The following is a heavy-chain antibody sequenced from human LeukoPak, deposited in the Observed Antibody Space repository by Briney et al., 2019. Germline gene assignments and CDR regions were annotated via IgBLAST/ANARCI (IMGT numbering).Heavy chain of an antibody. J-gene: IGHJ4*02. V-gene: IGHV3-30*03. Sequence: GGSLRLSCAASGFILSGYGMHWVRQAPGQGLEWVAVISFDGKNEYYADSVEGRFTITRDNSENTLLLQMNSLRIEDTAEYYCARDAPSPGAAHSSSYYFDYWGQGTLVTVSS. D-gene: IGHD6-13*01. CDR2: ISFDGKNE. CDR1: GFILSGYG. CDR3: ARDAPSPGAAHSSSYYFDY.